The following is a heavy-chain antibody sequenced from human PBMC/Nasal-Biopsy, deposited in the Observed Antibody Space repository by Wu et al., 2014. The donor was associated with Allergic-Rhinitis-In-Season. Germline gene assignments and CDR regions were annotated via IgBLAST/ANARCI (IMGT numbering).Heavy chain of an antibody. Sequence: YYNPSFKTRLTISVDTSTNQFSLQLRSVTAADTAVYYCARPYTSGWYNWFDTWGQGTLVTVSS. J-gene: IGHJ5*02. D-gene: IGHD6-19*01. CDR3: ARPYTSGWYNWFDT. V-gene: IGHV4-39*01.